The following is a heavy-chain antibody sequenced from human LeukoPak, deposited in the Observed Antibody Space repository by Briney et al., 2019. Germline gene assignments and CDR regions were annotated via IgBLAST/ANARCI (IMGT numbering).Heavy chain of an antibody. V-gene: IGHV3-23*01. CDR1: GFTFSSYA. CDR3: AREMVRGVMSDAFDI. D-gene: IGHD3-10*01. J-gene: IGHJ3*02. Sequence: TGGSLRLSCAASGFTFSSYAMSWVRQAPGKGLEWVSAISGSGGSTYYADSVKGRFTISRDNSKNTLYLQMNSLRAEDTAVYYCAREMVRGVMSDAFDIWGQGTMVTVSS. CDR2: ISGSGGST.